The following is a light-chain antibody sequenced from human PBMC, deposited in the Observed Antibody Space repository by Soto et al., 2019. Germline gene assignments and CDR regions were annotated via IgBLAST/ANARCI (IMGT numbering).Light chain of an antibody. V-gene: IGLV4-69*01. CDR2: LNSDGSH. CDR3: QTWGTGIWV. CDR1: SGHSSYA. Sequence: QPVLTQSPSASASLGASVKLTSTLSSGHSSYAIAWHQQQPEKGPRYLMRLNSDGSHTKGDGIPDHFSGSSSGAERYLTISSLQSEDEADYYCQTWGTGIWVFGGGTTLTVL. J-gene: IGLJ3*02.